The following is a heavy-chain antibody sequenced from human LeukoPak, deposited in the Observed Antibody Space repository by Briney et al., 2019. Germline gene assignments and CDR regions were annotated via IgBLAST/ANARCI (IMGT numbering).Heavy chain of an antibody. Sequence: GGSLRLSCAASGFTFSSYEMNWVRQAPGKGLEWVSHISSSGFTILYADSVKGRFTVSRDNAKNSLHLQMNSLRAEDTAVYYCARDSGDYGGMSLYYYYMDVWGKGTTVTVSS. V-gene: IGHV3-48*03. CDR3: ARDSGDYGGMSLYYYYMDV. J-gene: IGHJ6*03. CDR2: ISSSGFTI. CDR1: GFTFSSYE. D-gene: IGHD4-17*01.